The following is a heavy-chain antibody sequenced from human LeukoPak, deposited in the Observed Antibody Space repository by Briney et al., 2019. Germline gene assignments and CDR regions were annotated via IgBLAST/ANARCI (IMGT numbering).Heavy chain of an antibody. CDR2: IIPILGIA. Sequence: AASVKVSCKASGGTFSSYTISWVRQAPGQGLEWMGRIIPILGIANYAQKFQGRVTITAVKSTSTAYMELSSLRSEDTAVYYCARASARYSYGALEYWGQGTLVTVSS. V-gene: IGHV1-69*02. CDR3: ARASARYSYGALEY. J-gene: IGHJ4*02. D-gene: IGHD5-18*01. CDR1: GGTFSSYT.